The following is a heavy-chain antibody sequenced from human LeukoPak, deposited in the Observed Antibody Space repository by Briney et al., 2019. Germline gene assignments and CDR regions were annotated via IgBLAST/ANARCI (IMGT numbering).Heavy chain of an antibody. CDR1: GFTFSSYS. V-gene: IGHV3-21*01. D-gene: IGHD5-12*01. Sequence: GGSLRLSCAASGFTFSSYSMNWVRQAPGKGLEWVSSISSSSSYIYYADSVKGRFTISRDNAKNSLYLQMNSLRAEDTTVYYCARGPSGYHNTGGQGTLVTVSS. J-gene: IGHJ4*02. CDR3: ARGPSGYHNT. CDR2: ISSSSSYI.